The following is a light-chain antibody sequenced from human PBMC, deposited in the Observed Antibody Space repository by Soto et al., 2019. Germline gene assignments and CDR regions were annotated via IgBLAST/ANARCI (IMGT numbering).Light chain of an antibody. V-gene: IGLV1-44*01. CDR1: NSNLGSNT. CDR2: SNN. Sequence: QSVLIQPPSASGTLGQSVTISCSGSNSNLGSNTVNWYQQLPGTAPKLLIRSNNQRPSGVPDRISGSKSGTSASLAISGLQSDDEADYYCAGWDDSLNGWVFGGGTKVTVL. CDR3: AGWDDSLNGWV. J-gene: IGLJ3*02.